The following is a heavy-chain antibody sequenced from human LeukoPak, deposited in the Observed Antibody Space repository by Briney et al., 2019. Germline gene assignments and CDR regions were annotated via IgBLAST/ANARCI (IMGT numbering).Heavy chain of an antibody. CDR2: IFYSGSA. J-gene: IGHJ4*02. V-gene: IGHV4-39*01. CDR1: GDSMSGSKYF. D-gene: IGHD6-13*01. Sequence: PSETLSLTCTVSGDSMSGSKYFWGWIRQPPGKGLEWIGSIFYSGSAYYNPSLKSRVTISVDTSNDQFSLKLTSVTAADTALYFCARRVSTYSTSFFDKWGQGILVTVSA. CDR3: ARRVSTYSTSFFDK.